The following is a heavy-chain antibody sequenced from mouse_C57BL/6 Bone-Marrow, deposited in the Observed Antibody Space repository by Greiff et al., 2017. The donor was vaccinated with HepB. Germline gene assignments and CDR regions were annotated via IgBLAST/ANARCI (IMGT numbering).Heavy chain of an antibody. CDR1: GFTFTDYY. V-gene: IGHV7-3*01. CDR3: ARDYYGSGAY. J-gene: IGHJ3*01. Sequence: DVHLVESGGGLVQPGGSLSLSCAASGFTFTDYYMSWVRQPPGKALEWLGFIRNKANGYTTEYSASVKGRFTISRDNSQSILYLQMNALRAEDSATYYCARDYYGSGAYWGQGTLVTVSA. CDR2: IRNKANGYTT. D-gene: IGHD1-1*01.